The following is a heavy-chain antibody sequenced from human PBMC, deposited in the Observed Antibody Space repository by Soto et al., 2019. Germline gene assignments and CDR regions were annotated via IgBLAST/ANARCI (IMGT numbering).Heavy chain of an antibody. D-gene: IGHD3-3*01. CDR3: AREVFGVVIADRGYYYYMDV. Sequence: ETLSLTCTVSGGSISSYYWSWIRQPPGKGLEWIGYIYYSGSTNYNPSLKSRVTISVDTSKNQFSLKLSSVTAADTAVYYCAREVFGVVIADRGYYYYMDVWGKGTTVTVSS. V-gene: IGHV4-59*01. J-gene: IGHJ6*03. CDR1: GGSISSYY. CDR2: IYYSGST.